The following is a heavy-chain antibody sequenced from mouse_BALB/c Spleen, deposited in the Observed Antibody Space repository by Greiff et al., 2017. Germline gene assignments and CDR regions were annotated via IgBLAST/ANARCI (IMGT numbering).Heavy chain of an antibody. Sequence: QVQLKQPGAELVKPGASVKLSCKASGYTFTSYWMHWVKQRPGQGLEWIGEIDPSDSYTNYNQKFKGKATLTVDKSSSTAYMQLSSLTSEDSAVYYCAREVRRYAMDYWGQGTSVTVSS. CDR1: GYTFTSYW. J-gene: IGHJ4*01. D-gene: IGHD2-14*01. V-gene: IGHV1-69*02. CDR3: AREVRRYAMDY. CDR2: IDPSDSYT.